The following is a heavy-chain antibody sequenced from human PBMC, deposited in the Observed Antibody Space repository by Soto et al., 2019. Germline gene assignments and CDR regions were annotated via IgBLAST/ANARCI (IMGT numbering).Heavy chain of an antibody. J-gene: IGHJ4*02. CDR1: GGSISSDIW. Sequence: SETLSLTCVVSGGSISSDIWWSWVRQPPGKGLEWIGEIYYTGSANYNPSLGSRVTMSVDKSNNQFSLKLSSVTAADTAVYYCARSGKIIAARGFDYWGQGTLVTVSS. CDR3: ARSGKIIAARGFDY. CDR2: IYYTGSA. D-gene: IGHD6-6*01. V-gene: IGHV4-4*02.